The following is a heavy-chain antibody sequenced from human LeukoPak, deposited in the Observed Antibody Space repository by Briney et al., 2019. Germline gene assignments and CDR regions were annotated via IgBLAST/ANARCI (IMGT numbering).Heavy chain of an antibody. CDR2: INHSGST. J-gene: IGHJ6*03. CDR3: ARNAHCSNGVCYPYYYYYYMDV. CDR1: GGSFSGYY. Sequence: PSETLSLTCAVYGGSFSGYYWSWIGQPPEKGLEWIGEINHSGSTNYNPSLKSRVTISVDTSKSQFSLKLSSVTAADTAVYYCARNAHCSNGVCYPYYYYYYMDVWGKGTTVTVSS. D-gene: IGHD2-8*01. V-gene: IGHV4-34*01.